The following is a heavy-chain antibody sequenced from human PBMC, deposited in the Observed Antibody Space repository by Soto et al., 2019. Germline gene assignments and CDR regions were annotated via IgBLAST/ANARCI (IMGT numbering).Heavy chain of an antibody. CDR1: GFTFSSYA. Sequence: VVSLRLSCAASGFTFSSYAMGWVRQGPGKGLEWVAVVSIGGSTHYADSVRGRFTISRDNSKNTLSLQMNSLTAEDTAVYFCAKRRGAGGHFDYWGQGALVTVPS. CDR2: VSIGGST. V-gene: IGHV3-23*01. CDR3: AKRRGAGGHFDY. D-gene: IGHD2-15*01. J-gene: IGHJ4*02.